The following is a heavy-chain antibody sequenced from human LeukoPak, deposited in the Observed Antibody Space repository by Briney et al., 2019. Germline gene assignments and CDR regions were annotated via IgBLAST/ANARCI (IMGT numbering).Heavy chain of an antibody. CDR2: MNPNSGIT. D-gene: IGHD5-18*01. V-gene: IGHV1-8*03. CDR3: ARVRRGYSYGYYFDY. J-gene: IGHJ4*02. Sequence: ASVKVSCKASGYTFTSYDINWVRQATGQGLEWMGWMNPNSGITGYAQKFQGRVTITRNTSISTAYMELSSLRSEDTAVYYCARVRRGYSYGYYFDYWGQGTLVTVSS. CDR1: GYTFTSYD.